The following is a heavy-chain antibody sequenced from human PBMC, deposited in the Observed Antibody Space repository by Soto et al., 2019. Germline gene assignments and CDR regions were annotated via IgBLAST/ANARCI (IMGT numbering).Heavy chain of an antibody. Sequence: ASVKVSCKHSGYTFTEYGIHWVGQAPGQSLNGMGWISARNGKTKYSPTFQGRVTMTRDTSANTAYLELTTVRSADTAVYFCARVRAAMPPFDLWGQGTLVTVSS. CDR1: GYTFTEYG. D-gene: IGHD2-2*01. J-gene: IGHJ4*02. V-gene: IGHV1-3*01. CDR3: ARVRAAMPPFDL. CDR2: ISARNGKT.